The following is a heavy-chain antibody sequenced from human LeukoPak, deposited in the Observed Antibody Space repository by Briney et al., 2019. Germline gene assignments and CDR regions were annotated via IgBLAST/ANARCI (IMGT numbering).Heavy chain of an antibody. J-gene: IGHJ4*02. CDR3: ARALGLYDSSGLYIYYFDY. Sequence: AASVTVSCKASGYSFTAYWIQWVRQAPGQGLEWMGWINPTSGNRGYAQKFQGSVTMTRDNSISTAYMELSGLRSEDTAVYYCARALGLYDSSGLYIYYFDYWGQGALVTVST. V-gene: IGHV1-8*02. CDR2: INPTSGNR. CDR1: GYSFTAYW. D-gene: IGHD3-22*01.